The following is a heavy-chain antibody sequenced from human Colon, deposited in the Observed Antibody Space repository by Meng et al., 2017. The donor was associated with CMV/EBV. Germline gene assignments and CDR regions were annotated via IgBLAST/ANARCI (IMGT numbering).Heavy chain of an antibody. V-gene: IGHV3-48*03. D-gene: IGHD6-13*01. J-gene: IGHJ3*02. CDR3: ARDKQQPGLDAFDI. CDR1: GFTFNLYE. CDR2: ISGSGNTM. Sequence: GGSLRLSCAASGFTFNLYEMNWVRQAPGKRPEWVAYISGSGNTMYYADSVQGRFTISSDKANNSVYLQMNSLRAEDTAVYYCARDKQQPGLDAFDIWGQGTMVTVSS.